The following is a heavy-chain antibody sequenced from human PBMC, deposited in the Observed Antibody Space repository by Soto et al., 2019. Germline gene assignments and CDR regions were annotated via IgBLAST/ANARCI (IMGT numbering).Heavy chain of an antibody. Sequence: EVQLVESGGGLVKPGGSLRLSCAASGFTFSSYSMNWVRQAPGKGLEWVSSISSSSSYIYYADSVKGRFTISRDNAKNSLYLQMNSLRAEDTAVYYCARDPSIVGATWADSEVDPWGQGTLVTVSS. CDR3: ARDPSIVGATWADSEVDP. J-gene: IGHJ5*02. CDR1: GFTFSSYS. CDR2: ISSSSSYI. V-gene: IGHV3-21*01. D-gene: IGHD1-26*01.